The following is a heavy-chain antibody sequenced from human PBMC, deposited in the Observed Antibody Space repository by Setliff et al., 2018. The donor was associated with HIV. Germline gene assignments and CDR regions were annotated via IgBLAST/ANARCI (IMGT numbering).Heavy chain of an antibody. CDR2: INTYNGNT. CDR1: GYTFINYG. CDR3: ARDGEYQVLHYYYSGMDV. J-gene: IGHJ6*02. Sequence: ASVKVSCKASGYTFINYGINWLRQAPGQGLEWMGWINTYNGNTKYAQRLQGRVTMTTDTSTSTAYMDLRSLRSDDTAVYFCARDGEYQVLHYYYSGMDVWGQGTTVTVSS. V-gene: IGHV1-18*04. D-gene: IGHD2-2*01.